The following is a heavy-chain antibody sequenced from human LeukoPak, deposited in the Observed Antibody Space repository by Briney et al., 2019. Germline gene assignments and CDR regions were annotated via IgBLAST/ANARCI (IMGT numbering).Heavy chain of an antibody. J-gene: IGHJ6*03. D-gene: IGHD5-12*01. CDR3: AKDSGYDSSYYYYMGV. CDR1: GFTFISYA. V-gene: IGHV3-23*01. Sequence: GGSLRLSCAASGFTFISYAMSWVRQAPGKGLEWVSAISGSGGSTYYADSVKGRFTISRDNSKNTLYLQMNSLRAEDTAVYYCAKDSGYDSSYYYYMGVWGKGTTVTVSS. CDR2: ISGSGGST.